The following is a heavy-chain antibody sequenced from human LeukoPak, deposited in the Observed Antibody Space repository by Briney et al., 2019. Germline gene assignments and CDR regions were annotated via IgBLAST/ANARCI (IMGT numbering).Heavy chain of an antibody. CDR2: ASYSGST. V-gene: IGHV4-39*01. CDR1: GGSISTGSYL. J-gene: IGHJ5*02. Sequence: SETLSLTCTVSGGSISTGSYLWGWVPQPPGKGLEWIGSASYSGSTYYSPSLRSRVTISVDTSKNQFSLRLNSVTDADTAVYYCARRLQLSVAGNYVAWGQGTLVTVSS. D-gene: IGHD1-7*01. CDR3: ARRLQLSVAGNYVA.